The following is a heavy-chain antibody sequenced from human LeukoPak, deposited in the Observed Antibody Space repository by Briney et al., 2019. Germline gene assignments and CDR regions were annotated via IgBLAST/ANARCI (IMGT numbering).Heavy chain of an antibody. J-gene: IGHJ6*02. CDR1: GDSISSIGYF. CDR2: ILHTVSA. CDR3: ARRPRGTPIDV. Sequence: SETLSLTCTVSGDSISSIGYFWGWIRQPPGKGLEWIGSILHTVSAYYSPSLKSRVTISVDTSKNQFSLKLSSVTAVDTAVYYCARRPRGTPIDVWGQGTTVTVSS. V-gene: IGHV4-39*01. D-gene: IGHD2-15*01.